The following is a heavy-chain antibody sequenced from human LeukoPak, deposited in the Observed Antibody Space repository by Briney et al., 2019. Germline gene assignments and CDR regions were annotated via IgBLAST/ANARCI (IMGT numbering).Heavy chain of an antibody. CDR1: GFTFSDYS. Sequence: GGSLRLSCAASGFTFSDYSMNWVRQAPGKGLQWVSYISGSSNTIYYADSVKGRFTISRDNAKNSLYLQMNSLRAEDTAVYYCARSYYYDSSGYYVYWGQGTLVTVSS. CDR2: ISGSSNTI. V-gene: IGHV3-48*01. J-gene: IGHJ4*02. D-gene: IGHD3-22*01. CDR3: ARSYYYDSSGYYVY.